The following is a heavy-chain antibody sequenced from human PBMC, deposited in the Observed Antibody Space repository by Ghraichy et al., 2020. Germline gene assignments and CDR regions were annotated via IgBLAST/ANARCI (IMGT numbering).Heavy chain of an antibody. V-gene: IGHV3-33*01. CDR1: GFTFSSYG. Sequence: GSLRLSCAASGFTFSSYGMHWVRQAPGKGLEWVAVIWYDGSNKYYADSVKGRFTISRDNSKNTLYLQMNSLRAEDTAVYYCASDLGYCSSTSCYTGDYYYYGMDVWGQGTTVTVSS. J-gene: IGHJ6*02. CDR2: IWYDGSNK. D-gene: IGHD2-2*02. CDR3: ASDLGYCSSTSCYTGDYYYYGMDV.